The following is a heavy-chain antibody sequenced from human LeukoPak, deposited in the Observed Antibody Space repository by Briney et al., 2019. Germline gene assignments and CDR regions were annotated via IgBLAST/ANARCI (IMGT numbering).Heavy chain of an antibody. V-gene: IGHV4-59*08. CDR3: ASSGRSTEYDAFDI. J-gene: IGHJ3*02. CDR1: GGSISSYY. CDR2: IYYSGST. D-gene: IGHD3-10*01. Sequence: SETLSLTCTVSGGSISSYYWTWIRQPPGNGLEWIGYIYYSGSTNYNPSLKSRVTISVDTSKNQFSLKLSSVTAADTAVYYCASSGRSTEYDAFDIWGQGTMVTVSS.